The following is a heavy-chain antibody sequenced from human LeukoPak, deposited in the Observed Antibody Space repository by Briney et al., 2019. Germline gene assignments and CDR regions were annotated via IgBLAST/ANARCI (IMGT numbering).Heavy chain of an antibody. Sequence: GGSLRLSCAASGFTFNNYGMHWVRQAPGKGLEWVAFIRNDDTNKYYAPSVNGRFTSSRNNSNTTFYQQMNSLRVEDTAIYYCAKTEGPYCSGGSCLDDYYYMDVWGKGTTVTVSS. CDR2: IRNDDTNK. CDR3: AKTEGPYCSGGSCLDDYYYMDV. V-gene: IGHV3-30*02. CDR1: GFTFNNYG. D-gene: IGHD2-15*01. J-gene: IGHJ6*03.